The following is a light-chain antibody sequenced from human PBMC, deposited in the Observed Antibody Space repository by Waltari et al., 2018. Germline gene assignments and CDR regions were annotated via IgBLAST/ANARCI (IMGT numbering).Light chain of an antibody. Sequence: QSALTHPASVSGSPGQSITIPCTATSSDVGNYKRVSWYQQHPGKAPKLMIYAVSKRPSGVSDRFSGSKSGDMASLTISGLQPEDEAEYFCSSYAGSSKGVFGGGTKVTVL. CDR2: AVS. J-gene: IGLJ2*01. CDR1: SSDVGNYKR. V-gene: IGLV2-23*02. CDR3: SSYAGSSKGV.